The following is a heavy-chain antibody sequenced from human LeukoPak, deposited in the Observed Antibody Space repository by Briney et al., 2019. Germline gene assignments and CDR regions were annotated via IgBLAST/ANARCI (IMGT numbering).Heavy chain of an antibody. CDR1: GFTFSSYS. Sequence: GSLRLSCAASGFTFSSYSMNWVRQAPGKGLEWVSSISSSSSYIYYADSVKGRFTISRDNAKNSLYLQMNSLRAEDTAVYYCARDHNYDFWSGFWFDPWGQGTLVTVSS. D-gene: IGHD3-3*01. CDR3: ARDHNYDFWSGFWFDP. J-gene: IGHJ5*02. CDR2: ISSSSSYI. V-gene: IGHV3-21*01.